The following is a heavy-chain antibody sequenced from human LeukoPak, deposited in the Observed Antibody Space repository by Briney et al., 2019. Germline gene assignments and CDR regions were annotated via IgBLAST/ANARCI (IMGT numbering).Heavy chain of an antibody. Sequence: SETPSLTCTVSGGSISSYYWSWIRQPPGKGLEWIGYIYYSGSTNYNPSLKSRVTISVDTSKNQFSLKLSSVTAADTAVYYCASGGYSYYYFDYWGQGTLVTVSS. J-gene: IGHJ4*02. D-gene: IGHD4-11*01. V-gene: IGHV4-59*01. CDR2: IYYSGST. CDR1: GGSISSYY. CDR3: ASGGYSYYYFDY.